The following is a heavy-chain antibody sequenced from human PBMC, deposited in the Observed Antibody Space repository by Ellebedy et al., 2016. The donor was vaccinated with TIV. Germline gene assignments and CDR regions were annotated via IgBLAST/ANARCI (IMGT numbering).Heavy chain of an antibody. CDR2: IYYSGST. CDR1: GGSISSYY. Sequence: SETLSLXXTVSGGSISSYYWSWIRQPPGTGLEWIGYIYYSGSTNYNPSLKSRVTISGDTSKNQFSLKLSSVTAADTAVYYCARVIGAVDIWGQGTMVTVSS. CDR3: ARVIGAVDI. J-gene: IGHJ3*02. V-gene: IGHV4-59*01.